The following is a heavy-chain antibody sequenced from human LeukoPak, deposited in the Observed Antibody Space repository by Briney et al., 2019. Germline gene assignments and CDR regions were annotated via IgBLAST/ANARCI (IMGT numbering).Heavy chain of an antibody. Sequence: SETLSLTCTVSGYSITSGYYWGWIRLAPGKGMEWIGSIYHTGSTYYNPSLKSRVTISVDTSKNQFSLKLSSVTAADTAVYYCARGRRVRGVHWGYWGQGTLVTVSS. CDR3: ARGRRVRGVHWGY. CDR2: IYHTGST. CDR1: GYSITSGYY. J-gene: IGHJ4*02. V-gene: IGHV4-38-2*02. D-gene: IGHD3-10*01.